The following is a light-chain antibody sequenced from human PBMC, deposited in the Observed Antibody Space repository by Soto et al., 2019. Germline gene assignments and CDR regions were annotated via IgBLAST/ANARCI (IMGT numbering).Light chain of an antibody. CDR3: SSFTSRFTFV. CDR1: RSDVGAYNY. Sequence: QSLLTQPASVSGSPGQSIAISCTGTRSDVGAYNYVSWYQQHPGKAPKLMISEVTNRPSGVSERFSGSKSGNTASLTISGLQAEDEADYYCSSFTSRFTFVFGTGTKV. J-gene: IGLJ1*01. CDR2: EVT. V-gene: IGLV2-14*01.